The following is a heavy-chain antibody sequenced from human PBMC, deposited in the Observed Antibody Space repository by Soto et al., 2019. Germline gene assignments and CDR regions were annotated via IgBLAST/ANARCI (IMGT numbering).Heavy chain of an antibody. CDR1: SFDFDDSW. CDR3: ARPLGWRDGFDI. J-gene: IGHJ3*02. CDR2: IKKDGSEK. Sequence: PGVSLMLSCATKSFDFDDSWMGVGRQAPGKGLEWVANIKKDGSEKYYVDSVKGRFTIARDDAKNSVYLQMNSLRAEDTAVYYCARPLGWRDGFDIWGQGT. D-gene: IGHD6-19*01. V-gene: IGHV3-7*01.